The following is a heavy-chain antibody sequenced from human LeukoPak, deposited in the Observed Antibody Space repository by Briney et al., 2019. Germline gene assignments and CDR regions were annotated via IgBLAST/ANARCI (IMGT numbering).Heavy chain of an antibody. CDR3: ARANVPNWNGAFDI. V-gene: IGHV3-48*04. CDR1: GFTFSSYS. J-gene: IGHJ3*02. D-gene: IGHD1-20*01. Sequence: PGGSLRLSCAASGFTFSSYSMNWVRQAPGKGLEWVSYISSSSSTIYYADSVKGRFTISRDNAKNSLYLQMNSLRAEDTAVYYCARANVPNWNGAFDIWGQGTMVTVSS. CDR2: ISSSSSTI.